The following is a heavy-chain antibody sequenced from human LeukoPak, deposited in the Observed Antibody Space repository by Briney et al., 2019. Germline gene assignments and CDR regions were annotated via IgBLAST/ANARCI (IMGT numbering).Heavy chain of an antibody. CDR3: ARDRKERLLWFGELFQPGSYYYMDV. D-gene: IGHD3-10*01. CDR2: INPNSGGT. V-gene: IGHV1-2*02. CDR1: GYTFTGYY. J-gene: IGHJ6*03. Sequence: ASVKVSCKASGYTFTGYYMHWVRQAPGQGLEWMGWINPNSGGTNYAQKFQGRVTMTRDTSISTAYMELSRLRSDDTAVYYCARDRKERLLWFGELFQPGSYYYMDVWGKGTTVTISS.